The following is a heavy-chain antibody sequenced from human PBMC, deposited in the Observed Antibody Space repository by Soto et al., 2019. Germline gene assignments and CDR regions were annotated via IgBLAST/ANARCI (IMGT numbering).Heavy chain of an antibody. V-gene: IGHV4-59*01. CDR2: IYYSGST. Sequence: SETLSLTCTVSGGSISSYYWSWIRQPPGKGLEWIGYIYYSGSTNYNPSLKSRVTISVDTSKNQFSLKLSSVTAADTAGYYCARVGGGAYYFDYWGQGTLVTVSS. J-gene: IGHJ4*02. CDR1: GGSISSYY. CDR3: ARVGGGAYYFDY. D-gene: IGHD3-16*01.